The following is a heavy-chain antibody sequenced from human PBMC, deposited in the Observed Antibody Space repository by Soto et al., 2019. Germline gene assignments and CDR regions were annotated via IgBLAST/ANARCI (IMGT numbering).Heavy chain of an antibody. CDR2: IYYSGST. V-gene: IGHV4-39*01. CDR3: ARWAAGTGDY. D-gene: IGHD6-13*01. Sequence: SETLSLTCTVSGGSISSSSYYWGWIRQPPGKGLEWIGSIYYSGSTYYNPSLKSRVTISVDTSKNQFSLKLSSGTAADTAVYYCARWAAGTGDYWGQGTLVTVSS. CDR1: GGSISSSSYY. J-gene: IGHJ4*02.